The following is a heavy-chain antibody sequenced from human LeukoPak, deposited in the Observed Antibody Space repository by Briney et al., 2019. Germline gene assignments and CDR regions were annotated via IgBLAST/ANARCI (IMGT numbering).Heavy chain of an antibody. CDR2: ISGSGGST. Sequence: GSLRLSCAASGFTLSSYAMNWVRQAPGKGLEWVSAISGSGGSTYYADSVKGRFTISRDNSKNTLYLQMNSLRAEDTAVYYCARDWSGLDYWGQGTLVTVSS. CDR1: GFTLSSYA. J-gene: IGHJ4*02. CDR3: ARDWSGLDY. V-gene: IGHV3-23*01.